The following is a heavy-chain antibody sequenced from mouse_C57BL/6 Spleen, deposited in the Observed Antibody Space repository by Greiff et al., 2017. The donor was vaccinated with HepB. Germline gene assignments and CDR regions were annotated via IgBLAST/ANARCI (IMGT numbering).Heavy chain of an antibody. CDR2: IYHRDGST. CDR3: ARDRDYYGSSYRYFDV. Sequence: VQLQQSGPELVKPGASVKLSCKASGYTFTSYDINWVKQRPGQGLEWIGWIYHRDGSTKYNEKFKGKDTLTVDTSSSTAYMELHSLTSEDSAVYFCARDRDYYGSSYRYFDVWGTGTTVTVSS. V-gene: IGHV1-85*01. D-gene: IGHD1-1*01. CDR1: GYTFTSYD. J-gene: IGHJ1*03.